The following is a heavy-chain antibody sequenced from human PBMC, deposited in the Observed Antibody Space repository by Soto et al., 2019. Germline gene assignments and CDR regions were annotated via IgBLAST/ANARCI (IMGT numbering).Heavy chain of an antibody. Sequence: SETLSLTCTVAGGSINSGGYYWNWIRQHPGKGLEWIGFIYYSGSTDYNPSLKSRVTISVDTSKNQFSLKLSSVTAADTAVYFCARDRAVAGIKPYNWFDPWGQGTLVTVSS. CDR1: GGSINSGGYY. V-gene: IGHV4-31*03. J-gene: IGHJ5*02. CDR2: IYYSGST. D-gene: IGHD6-13*01. CDR3: ARDRAVAGIKPYNWFDP.